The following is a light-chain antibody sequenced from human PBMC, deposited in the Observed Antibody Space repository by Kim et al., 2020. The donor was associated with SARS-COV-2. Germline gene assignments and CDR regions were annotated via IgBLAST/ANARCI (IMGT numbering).Light chain of an antibody. J-gene: IGKJ4*01. CDR1: QSVRNK. CDR3: QQYNNRPLT. V-gene: IGKV3D-15*01. Sequence: EIVMTQSPAILSVSPGERATLSCRASQSVRNKLAWYQQKPGQAPRLLISGASTRASGIPARFSGSGSGTEFTLTISSLQSEDFAVYYCQQYNNRPLTFGGGTKVDIK. CDR2: GAS.